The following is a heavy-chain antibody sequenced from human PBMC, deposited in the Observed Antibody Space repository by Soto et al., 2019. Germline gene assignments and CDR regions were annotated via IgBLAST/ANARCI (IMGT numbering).Heavy chain of an antibody. Sequence: EVQLVESGGDLVQPGGSLRLSCAASGFTFSSMWMSWVRQAPGKGLEWVANIKEDGSEKYYVDSVKGRLTISRDNANNSLYLKMTSLRAEDTAVYYCARGGSSRFDYWGQGTLVTVSS. CDR2: IKEDGSEK. J-gene: IGHJ4*02. CDR3: ARGGSSRFDY. V-gene: IGHV3-7*04. D-gene: IGHD1-26*01. CDR1: GFTFSSMW.